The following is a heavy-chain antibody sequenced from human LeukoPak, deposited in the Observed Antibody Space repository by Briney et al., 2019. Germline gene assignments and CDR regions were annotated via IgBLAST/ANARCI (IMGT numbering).Heavy chain of an antibody. V-gene: IGHV1-2*02. CDR2: INPNSGGT. CDR3: AREAGLYVVAATRYAFDI. J-gene: IGHJ3*02. Sequence: ASVKVSRKASGYTFTGYYMHWVRQAPGQGLEWMGWINPNSGGTNYAQKFQGRVTMTRDTSISTAYMELSRLRSDDTAVYYCAREAGLYVVAATRYAFDIWGQGTMVTVSS. CDR1: GYTFTGYY. D-gene: IGHD2-15*01.